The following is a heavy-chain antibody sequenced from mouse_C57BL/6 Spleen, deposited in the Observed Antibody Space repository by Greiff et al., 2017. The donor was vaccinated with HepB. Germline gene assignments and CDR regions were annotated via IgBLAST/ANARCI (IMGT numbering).Heavy chain of an antibody. D-gene: IGHD3-1*01. CDR2: IYPGSGNT. CDR3: AKGGLHPADY. J-gene: IGHJ2*01. CDR1: GYTFTDYY. V-gene: IGHV1-76*01. Sequence: QVHVKQSGAELVRPGASVKLSCKASGYTFTDYYINWVKQRPGQGLEWIARIYPGSGNTYYNEKFKGKATLTAEKSSSTAYMQLSSLTSEDSAVYFCAKGGLHPADYWGQGTTLTVSS.